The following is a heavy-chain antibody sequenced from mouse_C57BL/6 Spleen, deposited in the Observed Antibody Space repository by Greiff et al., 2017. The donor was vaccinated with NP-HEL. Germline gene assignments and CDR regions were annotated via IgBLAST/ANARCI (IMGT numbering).Heavy chain of an antibody. V-gene: IGHV1-54*01. D-gene: IGHD1-3*01. CDR2: INPGSGGT. Sequence: QVQLQQSGAELVRPGTSVKVSCKASGYAFTNYLIEWVKQRPGQGLEWIGVINPGSGGTNYNEKFKGKATLTADKSSSTAYMQLRSLTSEDTAVYYCARMGGTSRGFAYWGQGTLVTVSA. J-gene: IGHJ3*01. CDR1: GYAFTNYL. CDR3: ARMGGTSRGFAY.